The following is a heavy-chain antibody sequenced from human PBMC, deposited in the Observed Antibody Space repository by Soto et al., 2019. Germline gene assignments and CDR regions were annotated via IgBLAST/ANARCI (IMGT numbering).Heavy chain of an antibody. D-gene: IGHD3-10*01. CDR1: GVSISSGNW. V-gene: IGHV4-4*02. J-gene: IGHJ4*02. CDR2: IFHDGTA. CDR3: ARLVYDTRLNYMYFDF. Sequence: QVKLQESGPGLATPSGTLSLTCAVSGVSISSGNWWTWVRQSPQRGLEYIGEIFHDGTANYYPSFERRVAISVDTSKNLFSLKLTSVTASDTAIYFCARLVYDTRLNYMYFDFWGQGTLVTVSS.